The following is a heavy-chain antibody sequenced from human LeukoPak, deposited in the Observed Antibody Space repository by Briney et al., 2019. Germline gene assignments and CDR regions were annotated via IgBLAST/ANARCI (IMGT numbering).Heavy chain of an antibody. J-gene: IGHJ4*02. D-gene: IGHD4-11*01. CDR3: AKGRSRVTTSTNFDY. V-gene: IGHV3-23*01. CDR1: GFTFSSYG. CDR2: ISGSGGST. Sequence: GGTLRLSCAASGFTFSSYGMSWVRQAPGKGLEWVSAISGSGGSTYYADSVKGRFTISRDNSKNTLYLQMNSLRAEDTAVYYCAKGRSRVTTSTNFDYWGQGTLVTVSS.